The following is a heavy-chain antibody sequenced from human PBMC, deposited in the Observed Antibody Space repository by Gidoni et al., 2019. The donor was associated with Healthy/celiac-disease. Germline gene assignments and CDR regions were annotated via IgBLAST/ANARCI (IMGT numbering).Heavy chain of an antibody. CDR3: ARGPHGLLELRAYYYYGMDV. D-gene: IGHD1-7*01. CDR1: GYTFTSYD. V-gene: IGHV1-8*01. J-gene: IGHJ6*02. Sequence: QVQLVQSGAEVKKPGASVKVSCKASGYTFTSYDINWVRQATGQGLEWMGWMNPNSGKTGYAQKFQGRFTMTRNTSISTAYMELSSLRSEDTAVYYCARGPHGLLELRAYYYYGMDVWGQGTTXTVSS. CDR2: MNPNSGKT.